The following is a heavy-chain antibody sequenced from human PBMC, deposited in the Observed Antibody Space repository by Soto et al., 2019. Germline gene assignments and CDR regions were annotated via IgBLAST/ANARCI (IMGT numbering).Heavy chain of an antibody. CDR1: GGSISSGGYY. D-gene: IGHD3-22*01. CDR2: IYYSGST. J-gene: IGHJ3*02. Sequence: SETLSLTXTVPGGSISSGGYYWSWIRQHPGKGLEWIGYIYYSGSTYYNPSLKSRVTISVDTSKNQFSLKLSSVTAADTAVYYCARLYGSSGYYYVYAFDIWGQGTMVTVSS. V-gene: IGHV4-31*02. CDR3: ARLYGSSGYYYVYAFDI.